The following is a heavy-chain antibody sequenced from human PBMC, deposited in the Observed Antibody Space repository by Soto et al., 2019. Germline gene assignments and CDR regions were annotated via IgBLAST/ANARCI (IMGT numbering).Heavy chain of an antibody. Sequence: ESGGGVVQPGRSLRLSCAASGFTFSSYGMHWVRQAPGKGLEWVAVISYDGSNKYYADSVKGRFTISRDNSKNTLYLQMNSLRAEDTAVYYCAKDQYYDFWSGHFDYWGQGTLVTVSS. D-gene: IGHD3-3*01. J-gene: IGHJ4*02. CDR1: GFTFSSYG. CDR3: AKDQYYDFWSGHFDY. V-gene: IGHV3-30*18. CDR2: ISYDGSNK.